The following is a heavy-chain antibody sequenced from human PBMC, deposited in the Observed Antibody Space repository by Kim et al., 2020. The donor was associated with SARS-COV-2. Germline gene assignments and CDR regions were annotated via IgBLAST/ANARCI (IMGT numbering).Heavy chain of an antibody. D-gene: IGHD2-2*02. J-gene: IGHJ5*02. V-gene: IGHV4-4*07. CDR3: ARVRGPIPYWLDP. CDR2: IFVSGST. Sequence: SETLTLTCTVSGDSITYGGFYWSWLRQPAGKGLEWIGRIFVSGSTDYNPSLKSRASMSIDTSKNRFSLNLTSVTAADTAVYFCARVRGPIPYWLDPWGQGTLVIVAS. CDR1: GDSITYGGFY.